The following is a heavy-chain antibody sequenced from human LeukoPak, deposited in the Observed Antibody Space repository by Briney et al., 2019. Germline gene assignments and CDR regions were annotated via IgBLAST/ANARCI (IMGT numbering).Heavy chain of an antibody. CDR1: GGSISSSSYY. D-gene: IGHD6-19*01. CDR3: ARHSSGQGYFDY. Sequence: SETLSPTWTVSGGSISSSSYYWGWIRQPPGKGLEWIGSIYYSGSTYYNPSLKSRVTISVDTSKNQFSLKLSSVTAADTAVYYCARHSSGQGYFDYWGQGTLVTVSS. J-gene: IGHJ4*02. CDR2: IYYSGST. V-gene: IGHV4-39*01.